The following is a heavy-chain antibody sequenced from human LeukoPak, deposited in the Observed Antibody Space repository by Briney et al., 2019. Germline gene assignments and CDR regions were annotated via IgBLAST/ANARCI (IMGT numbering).Heavy chain of an antibody. Sequence: SETLSLTCTVSGGSIGSSSYYWGWIRQPPGKGLEWIGSIYYSGSTYYNPSLKSRVTISVDTSKNQFSLKLSSVTAADTAVYYCARRSRYYGSGSYGFDYWGQGTLVTVSS. V-gene: IGHV4-39*07. D-gene: IGHD3-10*01. CDR2: IYYSGST. CDR3: ARRSRYYGSGSYGFDY. J-gene: IGHJ4*02. CDR1: GGSIGSSSYY.